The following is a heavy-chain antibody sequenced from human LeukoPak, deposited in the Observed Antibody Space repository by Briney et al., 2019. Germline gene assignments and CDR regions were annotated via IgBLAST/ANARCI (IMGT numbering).Heavy chain of an antibody. CDR2: LSGSGSST. CDR1: GFTFSSYG. CDR3: VAYYYDSSGYPFDY. D-gene: IGHD3-22*01. Sequence: GGSLRLSCAASGFTFSSYGMSWVRQAPGKGLEWVSSLSGSGSSTYYAASVKGRFTTSRDNSKNTLYLQMNSLRAEDTAVYYCVAYYYDSSGYPFDYWGQGTLVTVSS. J-gene: IGHJ4*02. V-gene: IGHV3-23*01.